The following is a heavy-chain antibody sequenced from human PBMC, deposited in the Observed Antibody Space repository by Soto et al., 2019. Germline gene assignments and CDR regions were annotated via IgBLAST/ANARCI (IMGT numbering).Heavy chain of an antibody. Sequence: QVQLQESGPRLVRPSQTLSLTCTVSGESIDTAGYYWTWIRQRPGRGLEWLGFIYHSGATYYSSSMKSRLSISIDRSQNLFSLKVTSVTAADTAVYFCSRGDYWGQGMLVTVSS. CDR1: GESIDTAGYY. J-gene: IGHJ4*02. CDR2: IYHSGAT. CDR3: SRGDY. V-gene: IGHV4-31*03.